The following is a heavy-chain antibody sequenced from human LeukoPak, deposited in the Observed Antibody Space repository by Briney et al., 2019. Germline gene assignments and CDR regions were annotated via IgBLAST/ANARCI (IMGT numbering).Heavy chain of an antibody. CDR1: GGSINNNY. Sequence: SETLSLTCTVSGGSINNNYWSWIRQPPKKGLEWIGYIYYSGSTNYNPALKSRVTMSVDTSKNQFSLKLTSLTAADTAVYYCARQGRFSYFGMDVWGQGTTVTVSS. J-gene: IGHJ6*02. D-gene: IGHD3-3*01. CDR2: IYYSGST. V-gene: IGHV4-59*08. CDR3: ARQGRFSYFGMDV.